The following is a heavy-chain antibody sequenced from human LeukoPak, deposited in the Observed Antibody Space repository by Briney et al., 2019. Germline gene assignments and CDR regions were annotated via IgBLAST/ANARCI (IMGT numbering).Heavy chain of an antibody. Sequence: GASVKVSCKASGYTFTSYDINWVRQATGQGLEWMGWMNPNSGNTGYAQKFQGRVTMTRNTSISTAYMELSSLRSEDTALYHCARARDSSGSYQVFDIWGQGTMVTVSS. J-gene: IGHJ3*02. CDR2: MNPNSGNT. V-gene: IGHV1-8*01. CDR1: GYTFTSYD. D-gene: IGHD1-26*01. CDR3: ARARDSSGSYQVFDI.